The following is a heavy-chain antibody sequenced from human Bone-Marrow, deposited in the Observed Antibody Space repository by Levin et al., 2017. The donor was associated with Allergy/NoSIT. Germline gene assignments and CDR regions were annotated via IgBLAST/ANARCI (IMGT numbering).Heavy chain of an antibody. CDR2: INTRASVI. Sequence: PGGSLRLSCAASEFSFSDYYMTWIRQAPGKGLEWVAYINTRASVIYYADSVKGRFTISRDNAKHSLYLQMNSLRADDTAVYYCAAETGGHFALDYWGQGTLVTVSS. J-gene: IGHJ4*02. V-gene: IGHV3-11*01. CDR3: AAETGGHFALDY. CDR1: EFSFSDYY. D-gene: IGHD2-21*01.